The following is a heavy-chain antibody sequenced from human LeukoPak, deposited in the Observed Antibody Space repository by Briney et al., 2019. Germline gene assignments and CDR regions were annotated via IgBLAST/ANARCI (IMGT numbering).Heavy chain of an antibody. V-gene: IGHV4-39*07. J-gene: IGHJ6*02. CDR2: IYYSGST. Sequence: SETLSLTCTVSGGSISSSSYYWGWIRQPPGKGLEWIGSIYYSGSTYYNPSLKSRVTISVDTSKNQFSLKLSSVTAADTAVYYCARGAPSRAVRMMYYYDSSAPPSDVWGQGTTVTVSS. CDR1: GGSISSSSYY. CDR3: ARGAPSRAVRMMYYYDSSAPPSDV. D-gene: IGHD3-22*01.